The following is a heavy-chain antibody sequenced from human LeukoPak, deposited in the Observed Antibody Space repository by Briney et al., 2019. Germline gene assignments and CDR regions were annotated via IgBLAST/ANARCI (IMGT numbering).Heavy chain of an antibody. V-gene: IGHV3-23*01. CDR3: AKARSSSWAYYFDY. Sequence: GGSLRLSCAASGFTFSSCAMNWVRQAPGKGLEWVSAISGSGGSTYYADSVKGRFTISRDNSKNTLYLQMNSLRAEDTAVYYCAKARSSSWAYYFDYWGQGTLVTVSS. CDR2: ISGSGGST. J-gene: IGHJ4*02. D-gene: IGHD6-13*01. CDR1: GFTFSSCA.